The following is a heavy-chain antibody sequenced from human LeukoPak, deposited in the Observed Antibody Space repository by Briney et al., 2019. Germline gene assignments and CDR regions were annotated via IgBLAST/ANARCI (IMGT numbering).Heavy chain of an antibody. CDR3: ARVAVAAIGYYYYYYIDV. J-gene: IGHJ6*03. D-gene: IGHD2-15*01. CDR2: MNPNSGNT. V-gene: IGHV1-8*03. Sequence: ASVKVSCKASGYTFTSYDINWVRQATGQGLEWMGWMNPNSGNTGYAQKFQGRVTITRNTSISTAYMELSSLRSEDTAVYYCARVAVAAIGYYYYYYIDVWGKGTTVTVSS. CDR1: GYTFTSYD.